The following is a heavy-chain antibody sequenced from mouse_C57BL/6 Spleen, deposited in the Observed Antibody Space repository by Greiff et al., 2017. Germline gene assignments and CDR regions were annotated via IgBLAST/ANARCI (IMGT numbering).Heavy chain of an antibody. CDR3: TRPVFDY. V-gene: IGHV1-15*01. J-gene: IGHJ2*01. Sequence: VQLQESGAELVRPGASVTLSCKASGYTFTDYEMHWVKQTPVHGLEWIGAIDPETGGTAYNQKFKGKAILTADKSSSTAYMELRSLTSEDSAVYYCTRPVFDYWGQGTTLTVSS. CDR1: GYTFTDYE. CDR2: IDPETGGT.